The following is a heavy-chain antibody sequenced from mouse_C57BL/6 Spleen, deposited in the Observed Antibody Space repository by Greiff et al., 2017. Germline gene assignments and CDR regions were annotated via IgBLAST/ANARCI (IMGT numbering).Heavy chain of an antibody. V-gene: IGHV14-4*01. J-gene: IGHJ2*01. CDR3: TTDYCSSYDDY. CDR2: IDPENGDT. D-gene: IGHD1-1*01. Sequence: EVQLQQSGAELVRPGASVKLSCTASGFNIKDDYMHWVKQRPEQGLEWIGWIDPENGDTEYASKFQGKATITADTSSNTAYLQLSSLTSEDTAVYYCTTDYCSSYDDYWGQGTTLTVSS. CDR1: GFNIKDDY.